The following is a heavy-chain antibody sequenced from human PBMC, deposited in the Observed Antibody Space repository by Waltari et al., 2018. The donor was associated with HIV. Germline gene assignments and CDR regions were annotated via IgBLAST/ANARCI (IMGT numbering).Heavy chain of an antibody. CDR1: GFSFGSFW. J-gene: IGHJ4*02. CDR2: IKEDGGER. Sequence: LEESGGGAVQPGETLTLSCEPSGFSFGSFWMSWVRQVSGKGLEWVADIKEDGGERNVVDSVKGRFTVSRDNAKNLLILKMDNLKMEDSGIYYCARGAGSVWGQGTLVTVSS. V-gene: IGHV3-7*01. CDR3: ARGAGSV.